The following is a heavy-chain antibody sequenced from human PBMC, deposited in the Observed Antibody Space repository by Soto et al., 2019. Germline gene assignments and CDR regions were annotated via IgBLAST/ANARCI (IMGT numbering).Heavy chain of an antibody. J-gene: IGHJ5*02. CDR1: GIIFGSYD. Sequence: EVQLLESGGGLVQPGGSLRLSCVASGIIFGSYDMSWVRQAPGKGLEWVSAVRVSDSRTFYADSVRGRFTISRDNSKNNRYLQMNSLRAEDTAVYYCAQFHGLGIYSPWFDPWGQGTLITVSS. CDR2: VRVSDSRT. D-gene: IGHD3-10*01. CDR3: AQFHGLGIYSPWFDP. V-gene: IGHV3-23*01.